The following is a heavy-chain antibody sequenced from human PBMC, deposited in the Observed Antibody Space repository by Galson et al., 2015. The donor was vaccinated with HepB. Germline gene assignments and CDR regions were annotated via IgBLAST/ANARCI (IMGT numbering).Heavy chain of an antibody. J-gene: IGHJ5*02. D-gene: IGHD3-22*01. CDR2: INWNGGST. CDR3: ARDLGPYYYDSSGYYSNWFDP. V-gene: IGHV3-20*01. CDR1: GFTFDDYG. Sequence: SLRLSCAASGFTFDDYGMSWVRQAPGKGLEWVSGINWNGGSTGYADSVKGRFTISRDNAKNSLYLQMNSLRAEDTALYHCARDLGPYYYDSSGYYSNWFDPWGQGTLVTVSS.